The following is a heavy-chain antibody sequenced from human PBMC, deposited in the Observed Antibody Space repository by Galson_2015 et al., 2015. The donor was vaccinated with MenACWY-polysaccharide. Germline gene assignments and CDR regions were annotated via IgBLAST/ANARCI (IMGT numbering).Heavy chain of an antibody. Sequence: SLRLSCAASGFTFSGYAMHWVRQAPGKGLEWVAVISRDGSNKYYADSVKGRFTISRDNSKNTLYLEMNSLRPEDTAVYYCAKVITAATYAPKFDYWGQGTLVTVSS. CDR1: GFTFSGYA. CDR3: AKVITAATYAPKFDY. J-gene: IGHJ4*02. V-gene: IGHV3-30*04. D-gene: IGHD6-25*01. CDR2: ISRDGSNK.